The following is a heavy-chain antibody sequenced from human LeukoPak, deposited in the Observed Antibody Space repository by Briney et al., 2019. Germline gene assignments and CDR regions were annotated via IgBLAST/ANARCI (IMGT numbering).Heavy chain of an antibody. Sequence: SETLSLTCTVSGGSISSSSYYWGWIRQPPGKGLEWIGTIYYSGSTYYNPSRKSRVTISVDTSKNQFSLKLSSVTAADTAVYYCARVTGSFDSSAFDIWGQGTMVTVSS. D-gene: IGHD3-22*01. CDR1: GGSISSSSYY. V-gene: IGHV4-39*07. J-gene: IGHJ3*02. CDR2: IYYSGST. CDR3: ARVTGSFDSSAFDI.